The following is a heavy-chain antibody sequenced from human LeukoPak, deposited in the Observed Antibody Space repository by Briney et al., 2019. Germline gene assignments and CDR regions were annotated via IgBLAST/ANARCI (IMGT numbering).Heavy chain of an antibody. J-gene: IGHJ6*02. CDR2: ISGSGGST. V-gene: IGHV3-23*01. CDR3: AKDRYYYDSSGYYSALYYYYGMDV. Sequence: GGSLRLSCAASGFTFSSYAMSWVRQAPGKGLEWVSAISGSGGSTYYADSVKGRFTISRDNSKNTLYLQMNSLRAEDTAVYYCAKDRYYYDSSGYYSALYYYYGMDVWGQGTTVTVSS. CDR1: GFTFSSYA. D-gene: IGHD3-22*01.